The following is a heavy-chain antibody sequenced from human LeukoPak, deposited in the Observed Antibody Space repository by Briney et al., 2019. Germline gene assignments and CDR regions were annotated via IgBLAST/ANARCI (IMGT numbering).Heavy chain of an antibody. CDR3: ARGARRWIFGVVKFNGWFDP. CDR1: GYTFTSYA. CDR2: MNAGNGNT. J-gene: IGHJ5*02. Sequence: ASVKVSCKASGYTFTSYAMHWVRQAPGQGLEWMGWMNAGNGNTKYSQKFQGRVSISRDTSATTAYMELRSLRSDDTAVYYCARGARRWIFGVVKFNGWFDPWGQGTLVTVSS. V-gene: IGHV1-3*01. D-gene: IGHD3-3*01.